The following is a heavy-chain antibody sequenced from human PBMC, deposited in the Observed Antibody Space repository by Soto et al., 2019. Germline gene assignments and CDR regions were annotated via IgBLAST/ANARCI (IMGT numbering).Heavy chain of an antibody. CDR1: GLSFSDYD. CDR3: VRGGGGGLFDP. J-gene: IGHJ5*02. Sequence: GGSLRLSCAASGLSFSDYDMSWIRQAPGKGLQWVGYISNSGSTISIADSVKGRFTMSRDNSKRSLYLQMMSLTAEDTAIYYCVRGGGGGLFDPWGQGTMVTVSS. V-gene: IGHV3-11*04. CDR2: ISNSGSTI. D-gene: IGHD2-15*01.